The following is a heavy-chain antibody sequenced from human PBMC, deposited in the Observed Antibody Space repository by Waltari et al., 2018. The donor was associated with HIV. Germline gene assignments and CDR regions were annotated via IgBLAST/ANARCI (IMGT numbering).Heavy chain of an antibody. CDR1: GGSVSSSSYF. CDR3: ARHALRVGAAYWNFDL. Sequence: QLQLQESGPGLVKPSETLSLTCAVSGGSVSSSSYFWGWIRQPPGTGLEWVGRFYYTGRAHYNPSLRSRVTISVDPSKNQFSLKVTSVTAAGTAVYYCARHALRVGAAYWNFDLWGRGTLVTVSS. D-gene: IGHD1-26*01. V-gene: IGHV4-39*01. J-gene: IGHJ2*01. CDR2: FYYTGRA.